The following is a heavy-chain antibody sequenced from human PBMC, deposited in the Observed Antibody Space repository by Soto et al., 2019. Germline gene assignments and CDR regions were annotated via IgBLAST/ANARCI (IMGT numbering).Heavy chain of an antibody. CDR1: GGTLSSYA. J-gene: IGHJ5*02. CDR2: IIPFSGAA. CDR3: ARVWVTTVTAWVGL. D-gene: IGHD4-17*01. Sequence: QVQLVQSGAEVKKPGSSVKVSCKPFGGTLSSYAITWMRQAPGQGLEWMGGIIPFSGAANYAQKFQGRVTITADESTNTAYMDLSSLRSEDTAVYFCARVWVTTVTAWVGLWGQGTLVSVSS. V-gene: IGHV1-69*01.